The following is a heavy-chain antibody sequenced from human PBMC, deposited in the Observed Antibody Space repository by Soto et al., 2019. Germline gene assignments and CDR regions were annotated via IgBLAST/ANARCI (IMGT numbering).Heavy chain of an antibody. J-gene: IGHJ3*02. CDR3: ARSAWGYAFDI. V-gene: IGHV4-59*01. CDR1: GGSISSYY. D-gene: IGHD1-26*01. Sequence: SETLYLSCTVSGGSISSYYWSWIRQPPEKGLEWIGYIYYTGCTNYSPSLKSRVTISLDTSKNQFSLRLSSVTAADTAVYYCARSAWGYAFDIWGQGTMVTVSS. CDR2: IYYTGCT.